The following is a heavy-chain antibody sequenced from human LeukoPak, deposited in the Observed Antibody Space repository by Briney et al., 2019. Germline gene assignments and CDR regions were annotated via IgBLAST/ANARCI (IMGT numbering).Heavy chain of an antibody. CDR1: GFTFSTYA. V-gene: IGHV3-30*04. Sequence: PGGSLRLSCAASGFTFSTYAMHWVRQTPGKGLEWVAVTSYDESKKEYAESVKGRFTISRDSSKNTLYLEMNSLRVEDTAVYYCARDKGKGAYFDYWGQGTLVTVSS. J-gene: IGHJ4*02. CDR3: ARDKGKGAYFDY. CDR2: TSYDESKK.